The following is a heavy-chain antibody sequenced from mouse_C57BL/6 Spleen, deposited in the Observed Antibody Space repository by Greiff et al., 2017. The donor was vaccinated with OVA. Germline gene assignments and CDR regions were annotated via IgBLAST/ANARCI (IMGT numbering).Heavy chain of an antibody. Sequence: EVQLQQSGPELVKPGASVKISCKASGYSFTGYYMNWVKQSPEKSLEWIGEINPSTGGTTYNQKFKAKATLTVDKSSSTAYMQLKSLTSEDSAVYYCARLVEGGNDYWGQGTTLTVSS. CDR2: INPSTGGT. V-gene: IGHV1-42*01. CDR3: ARLVEGGNDY. D-gene: IGHD1-1*02. CDR1: GYSFTGYY. J-gene: IGHJ2*01.